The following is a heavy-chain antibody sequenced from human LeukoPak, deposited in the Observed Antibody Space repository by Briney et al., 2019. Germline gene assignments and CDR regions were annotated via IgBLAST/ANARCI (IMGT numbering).Heavy chain of an antibody. CDR2: IYYSGST. J-gene: IGHJ5*02. D-gene: IGHD6-19*01. Sequence: SETLSLTCTVSGGSISSSSYYWGWIRKPPGKGVDWIRSIYYSGSTYYNPSLKSRVTISVDTSKNQLSLKLSSVTAADTAVYYCARQGYSSGHYNWFDPWGQGTLVTVSS. CDR1: GGSISSSSYY. CDR3: ARQGYSSGHYNWFDP. V-gene: IGHV4-39*01.